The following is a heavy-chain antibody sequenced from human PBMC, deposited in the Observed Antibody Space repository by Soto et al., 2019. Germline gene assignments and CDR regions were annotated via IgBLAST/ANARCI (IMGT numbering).Heavy chain of an antibody. CDR1: GFTFDDYA. V-gene: IGHV3-9*01. CDR2: ISWNSGSI. CDR3: AKGSWYGGNYYYYYGMDV. J-gene: IGHJ6*02. Sequence: EVQLVESGGGLVQPGRSLRLSCAASGFTFDDYAMHWVRQAPGKGLEWVSGISWNSGSIGYADSVKGRFTISRDNAKNSLYLQRNSRRAEDTALYYWAKGSWYGGNYYYYYGMDVWGQGTTVTVSS. D-gene: IGHD6-13*01.